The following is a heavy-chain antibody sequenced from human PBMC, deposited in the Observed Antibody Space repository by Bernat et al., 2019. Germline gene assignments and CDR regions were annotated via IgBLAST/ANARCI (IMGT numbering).Heavy chain of an antibody. J-gene: IGHJ5*02. CDR2: IYYSGIT. V-gene: IGHV4-30-4*01. CDR1: GGSISSGDYY. Sequence: QVQLQESGPGLVKPSQTLSLTCTVSGGSISSGDYYWSWIRQPPGKGLEWIGYIYYSGITNYNPSLKSRVTISVDTSKNQFSLRLRSVTAADTAVYYCARDREVVRGAIITGWFDPWGQGTQVTVSS. D-gene: IGHD3-10*01. CDR3: ARDREVVRGAIITGWFDP.